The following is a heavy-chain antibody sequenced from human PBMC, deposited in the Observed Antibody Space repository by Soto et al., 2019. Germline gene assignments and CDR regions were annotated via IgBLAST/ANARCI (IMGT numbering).Heavy chain of an antibody. J-gene: IGHJ5*02. CDR3: ARHPERIAEIGWFDP. V-gene: IGHV4-31*03. CDR2: IYYRGTT. D-gene: IGHD6-13*01. Sequence: SETLSLTCTVSRDSISSSAYYWSWIRQHPEKGLEWMGYIYYRGTTYYNPSLKSRVTTSVDTSKNQFSLKLNSVTAADTAVYYCARHPERIAEIGWFDPWGQGTLVTVSS. CDR1: RDSISSSAYY.